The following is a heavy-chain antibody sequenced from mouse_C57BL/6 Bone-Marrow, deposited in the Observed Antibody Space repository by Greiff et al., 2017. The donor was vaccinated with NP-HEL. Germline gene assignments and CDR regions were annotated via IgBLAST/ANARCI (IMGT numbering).Heavy chain of an antibody. J-gene: IGHJ2*01. Sequence: EVHLVESGGGLVKPGGSLKLSCAASGFTFSDYGMHWVRQAPEKGLEWVAYISSGSSTIYYADTVKGRFTISRDNAKNTLFLQMTSLRSEDMAMYYCARGEMVTTRYFDDWGQGTTLTVAS. V-gene: IGHV5-17*01. CDR2: ISSGSSTI. D-gene: IGHD2-2*01. CDR1: GFTFSDYG. CDR3: ARGEMVTTRYFDD.